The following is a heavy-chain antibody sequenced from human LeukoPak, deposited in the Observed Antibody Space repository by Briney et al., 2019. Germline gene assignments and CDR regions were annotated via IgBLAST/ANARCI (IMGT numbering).Heavy chain of an antibody. CDR1: GFTVSRNY. D-gene: IGHD3-10*01. V-gene: IGHV3-66*01. J-gene: IGHJ4*02. CDR2: IYSGGST. Sequence: VQPGGSLRLSCAASGFTVSRNYMSWVRQAPGKGLEWVSVIYSGGSTYYADSVKGRFTISRDNSKNTLYLQMNSLRAEDTAVYYCASVRGITMIRGNYFDYWGQGTLVTVSS. CDR3: ASVRGITMIRGNYFDY.